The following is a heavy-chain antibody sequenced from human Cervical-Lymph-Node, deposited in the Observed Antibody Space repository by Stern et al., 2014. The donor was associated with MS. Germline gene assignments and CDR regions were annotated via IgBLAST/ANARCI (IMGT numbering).Heavy chain of an antibody. CDR1: GFSFSDYD. CDR3: GRGDAGDY. J-gene: IGHJ4*02. Sequence: DQLVESGGDLVKPGGSLRLSCVASGFSFSDYDMSWIRQAPGKGLEWISYISGSGGAIYYADSVQGRFTISRDNAKNSLFLQMNSLRAEDTDVYYCGRGDAGDYWGQGTLVTVAS. CDR2: ISGSGGAI. V-gene: IGHV3-11*01. D-gene: IGHD2-21*02.